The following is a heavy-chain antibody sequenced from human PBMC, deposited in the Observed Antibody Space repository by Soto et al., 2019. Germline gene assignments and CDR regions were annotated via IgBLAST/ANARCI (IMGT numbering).Heavy chain of an antibody. D-gene: IGHD2-8*01. V-gene: IGHV1-18*01. CDR2: ISGYNGDT. J-gene: IGHJ6*04. CDR1: GYSFSTYG. Sequence: QGQLVQSGAEVKQPGASVKVSCKASGYSFSTYGISWVRQAPGQGLEWMGWISGYNGDTNYAQKFQGRVTVTIDTPTTTAYLELTRLTYDDTAVYFCAKNGQPPYYYYGMDVWGEGTTVTVSS. CDR3: AKNGQPPYYYYGMDV.